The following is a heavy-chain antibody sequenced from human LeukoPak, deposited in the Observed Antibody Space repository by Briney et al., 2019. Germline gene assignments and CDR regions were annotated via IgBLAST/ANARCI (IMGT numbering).Heavy chain of an antibody. CDR2: ISSSSSYI. CDR3: AERPFVVIPTAIMAMGPLFRS. J-gene: IGHJ5*02. V-gene: IGHV3-21*01. CDR1: GFTFSSYS. D-gene: IGHD2-2*02. Sequence: PGGSLRLSCAASGFTFSSYSMNWVRQAPGKGLEWVSSISSSSSYIYYADSVKGRFTISRDNAKNSLYLQMNSLRAEDTAVYYWAERPFVVIPTAIMAMGPLFRSLGQGTLVTVSS.